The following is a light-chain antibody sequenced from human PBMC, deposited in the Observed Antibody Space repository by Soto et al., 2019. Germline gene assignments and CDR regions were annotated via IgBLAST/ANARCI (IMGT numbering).Light chain of an antibody. V-gene: IGKV1-5*03. CDR3: QQYNSYPLT. CDR1: QTIDTW. J-gene: IGKJ4*01. Sequence: DIQMTQSPSTLSASVGDRVTITCRARQTIDTWLAWYQQKPGKAPKVLIYKASSLESGVPSRFSGSGSGTEFTLTISSLQPDDFATYYCQQYNSYPLTFGRGTKVEIK. CDR2: KAS.